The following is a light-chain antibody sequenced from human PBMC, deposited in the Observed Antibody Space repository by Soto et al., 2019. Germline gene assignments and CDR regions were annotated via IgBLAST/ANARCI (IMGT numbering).Light chain of an antibody. CDR3: SSYSTTSTLV. J-gene: IGLJ1*01. Sequence: QSALTQPASVSGSPGQSVTISCTGASRDVGGNDYVSWYQQHPGKAPKLILYEVNNRPSGVSNHFSGSKSGNTASLIISGLQADAEADYYCSSYSTTSTLVFGSGTKLNVL. V-gene: IGLV2-14*01. CDR1: SRDVGGNDY. CDR2: EVN.